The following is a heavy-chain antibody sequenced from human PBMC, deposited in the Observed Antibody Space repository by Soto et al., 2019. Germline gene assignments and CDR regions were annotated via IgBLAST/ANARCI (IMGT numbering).Heavy chain of an antibody. CDR2: INPSDGSA. CDR1: GYTFTSYY. Sequence: ASVKVSCKASGYTFTSYYMNWVRQAPGQGLEWMGIINPSDGSARYAQKFQGRVTMTSDTSTSTVYTELSSLRSDGTAVYYCARERSLAVRIPGYWGQGTLVTVSS. V-gene: IGHV1-46*01. D-gene: IGHD6-6*01. J-gene: IGHJ4*02. CDR3: ARERSLAVRIPGY.